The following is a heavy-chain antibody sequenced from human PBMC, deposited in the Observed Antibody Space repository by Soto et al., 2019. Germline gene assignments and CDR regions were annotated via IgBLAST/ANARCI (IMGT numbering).Heavy chain of an antibody. CDR3: ASWYSSGWYGGNWFDP. D-gene: IGHD6-19*01. V-gene: IGHV4-34*01. CDR1: GGSFSGYY. Sequence: SETLSLTCAVYGGSFSGYYWSWIRQPPGKGLEWIGEISHSGSTNYNPSLKSRVTISVDTSKNQFSLKLSSVTAADTAVYYCASWYSSGWYGGNWFDPWGQGTLVTVSS. J-gene: IGHJ5*02. CDR2: ISHSGST.